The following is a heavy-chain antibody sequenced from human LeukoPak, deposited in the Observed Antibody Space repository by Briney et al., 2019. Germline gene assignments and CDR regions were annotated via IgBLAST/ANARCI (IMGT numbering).Heavy chain of an antibody. CDR1: GYTFTGYY. Sequence: ASVKVSCKASGYTFTGYYMHWVRQAPGQGLEWMGWINPNSGGTNYAQKFQGRVTMTRDTSISTAYMELSRLRSDDTAVYYCACRPSGSYYQLDYWGQGTLVTVSS. CDR3: ACRPSGSYYQLDY. D-gene: IGHD3-10*01. CDR2: INPNSGGT. J-gene: IGHJ4*02. V-gene: IGHV1-2*02.